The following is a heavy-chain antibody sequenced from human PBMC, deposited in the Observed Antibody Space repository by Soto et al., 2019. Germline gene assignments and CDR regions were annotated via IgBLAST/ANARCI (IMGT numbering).Heavy chain of an antibody. CDR2: IRSKGSNYTT. V-gene: IGHV3-72*01. CDR1: GFILSDHY. Sequence: EVELVESGGGLVQPGGSLRLSCAASGFILSDHYMEWVRQAPGKGLEWVGCIRSKGSNYTTEYAASVKGRFIISRDDSKDSVCLQMNSLKVDKTDKYYCVGDYYDRGIWSGWYVDRCGRRTLVAVSS. J-gene: IGHJ2*01. CDR3: VGDYYDRGIWSGWYVDR. D-gene: IGHD3-22*01.